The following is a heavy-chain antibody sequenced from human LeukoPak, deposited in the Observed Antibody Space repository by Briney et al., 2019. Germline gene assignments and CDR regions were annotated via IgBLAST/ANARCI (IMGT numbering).Heavy chain of an antibody. CDR2: IYHSGST. CDR3: ASRGVGATTGFDY. V-gene: IGHV4-30-2*01. D-gene: IGHD1-26*01. CDR1: GGSISSGGYS. J-gene: IGHJ4*02. Sequence: SETLSLTCAVSGGSISSGGYSWSWIRQPPGKGLEWIGYIYHSGSTNYNPSLKSRVTISVDTSKNQFSLKLSSVIAADTAVYYCASRGVGATTGFDYWGQGTLVTVSS.